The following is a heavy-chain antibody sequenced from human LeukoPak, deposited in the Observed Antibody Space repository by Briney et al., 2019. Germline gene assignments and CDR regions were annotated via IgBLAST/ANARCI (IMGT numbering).Heavy chain of an antibody. Sequence: PSETLSLTCTVSGDSMNSGSYFWNWIRQPAGKGLEFIGHIYSSGSTHYNPSLESRVTISVDTSKNQISLKLSSMTAADTAVYYCARVGGDYSYYYMDVWGKGTSVTVSS. D-gene: IGHD2-21*01. J-gene: IGHJ6*03. CDR3: ARVGGDYSYYYMDV. V-gene: IGHV4-61*09. CDR2: IYSSGST. CDR1: GDSMNSGSYF.